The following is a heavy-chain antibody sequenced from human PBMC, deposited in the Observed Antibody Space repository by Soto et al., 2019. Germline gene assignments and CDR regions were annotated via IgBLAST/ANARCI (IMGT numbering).Heavy chain of an antibody. CDR3: AKSIPTPYGSGVHNYGMDV. Sequence: ASVKVSCKASGGTFSSYAISWVRQAPGQGLEWMGGIIPIFGTANYAQKFQGRVTITADESTSTAYMELSSLRSEDTAVYYCAKSIPTPYGSGVHNYGMDVWGQGTTVTVSS. CDR1: GGTFSSYA. D-gene: IGHD3-10*01. CDR2: IIPIFGTA. J-gene: IGHJ6*02. V-gene: IGHV1-69*13.